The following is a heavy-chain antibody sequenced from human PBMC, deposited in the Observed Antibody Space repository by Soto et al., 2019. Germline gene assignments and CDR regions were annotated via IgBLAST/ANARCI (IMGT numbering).Heavy chain of an antibody. V-gene: IGHV3-30*18. D-gene: IGHD5-18*01. Sequence: GGSLRLSCAASGFTFSSYGMHWVRQAPGKGLEWVAVISYDGSNKYYADSVKGRFTISRDNSKNTLYLQMNSLRAEDTAVYYCAKTSPPSYTAMDPYYYYGMDVWGQGTTVTVSS. CDR2: ISYDGSNK. CDR3: AKTSPPSYTAMDPYYYYGMDV. J-gene: IGHJ6*02. CDR1: GFTFSSYG.